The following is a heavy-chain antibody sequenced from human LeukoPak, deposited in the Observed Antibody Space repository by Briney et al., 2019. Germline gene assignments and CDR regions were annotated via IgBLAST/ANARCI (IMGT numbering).Heavy chain of an antibody. CDR1: GFSLSTSGVG. V-gene: IGHV2-5*01. CDR3: AHIGSGSYQSWVVGYFQH. D-gene: IGHD1-26*01. CDR2: IYWNDDK. Sequence: ASGPTLVNPTQTLTLTCTFSGFSLSTSGVGVGWIRQPPGKALEWLALIYWNDDKRYSPSLKSRLTITKDTSKNQVVLTMTNMDPVDTATYYCAHIGSGSYQSWVVGYFQHWGQGTLVTVSS. J-gene: IGHJ1*01.